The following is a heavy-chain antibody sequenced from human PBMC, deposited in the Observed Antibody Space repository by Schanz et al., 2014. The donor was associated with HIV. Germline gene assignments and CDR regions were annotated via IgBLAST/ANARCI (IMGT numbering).Heavy chain of an antibody. V-gene: IGHV3-30*18. CDR3: AKAGLFFGQLWLGFFDY. D-gene: IGHD5-18*01. J-gene: IGHJ4*02. CDR2: ISYDGRNK. CDR1: GFTFSTYV. Sequence: QVQLVESGGGVVQPGRSLRLSCAASGFTFSTYVMHWVRQAPGKGLEWVAVISYDGRNKYYADSVKGRFTISRDNSKNTLYLQLKSLRAEDRAVYYCAKAGLFFGQLWLGFFDYWGQGAQVTVSS.